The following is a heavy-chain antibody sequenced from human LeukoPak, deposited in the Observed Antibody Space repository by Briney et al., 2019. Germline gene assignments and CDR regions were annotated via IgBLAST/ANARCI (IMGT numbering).Heavy chain of an antibody. CDR2: ISSSSSYI. CDR1: GFTFSSYA. V-gene: IGHV3-21*01. D-gene: IGHD3-10*01. CDR3: ARDRTYYYGSGSHAFDI. Sequence: GGSLRLSCAASGFTFSSYAMSWVRQAPGKGLEWVSSISSSSSYIYYADSVKGRFTISRDNAKNSLYLQMNSLRAEDTAVYYCARDRTYYYGSGSHAFDIWGQGTMVTVSS. J-gene: IGHJ3*02.